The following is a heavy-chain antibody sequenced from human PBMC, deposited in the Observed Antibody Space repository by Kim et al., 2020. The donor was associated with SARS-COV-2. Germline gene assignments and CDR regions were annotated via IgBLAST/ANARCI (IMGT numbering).Heavy chain of an antibody. CDR3: ARLRYYGSGHYYYGMDV. Sequence: KSRVTISVDTSKNQFSLKLSSVTAADTAVYYCARLRYYGSGHYYYGMDVWGQGTTVTVSS. D-gene: IGHD3-10*01. V-gene: IGHV4-59*08. J-gene: IGHJ6*02.